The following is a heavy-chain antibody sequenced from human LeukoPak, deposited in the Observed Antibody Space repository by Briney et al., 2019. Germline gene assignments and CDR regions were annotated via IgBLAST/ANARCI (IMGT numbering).Heavy chain of an antibody. CDR2: IHYSGST. CDR3: ARERSGSYYENFDY. V-gene: IGHV4-30-4*01. CDR1: GASISSGDYY. Sequence: SETLSITCTVSGASISSGDYYWSWIRQPPGKGLEYLGYIHYSGSTYYNPSLKSRVTISVDTSKNQFSLTLSSVTAADTAVYYCARERSGSYYENFDYWGQGTLVTVSS. J-gene: IGHJ4*02. D-gene: IGHD3-10*01.